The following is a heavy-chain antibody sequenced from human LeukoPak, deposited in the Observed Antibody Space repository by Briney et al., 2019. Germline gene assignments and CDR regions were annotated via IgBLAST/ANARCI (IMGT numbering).Heavy chain of an antibody. Sequence: GGSLRLSCAASGFTFRNYWMHWVRQAPGKGLVWVSSMKTDGSSTTYAYSVKGRFTISRDNSKNTLYLQMNSLRAADTAVYYCARGGSYGDYWGQGTLVTVSS. V-gene: IGHV3-74*03. J-gene: IGHJ4*02. CDR2: MKTDGSST. CDR1: GFTFRNYW. CDR3: ARGGSYGDY. D-gene: IGHD3-16*01.